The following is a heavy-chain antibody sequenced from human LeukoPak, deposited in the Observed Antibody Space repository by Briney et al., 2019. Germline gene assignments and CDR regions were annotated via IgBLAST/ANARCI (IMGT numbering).Heavy chain of an antibody. CDR1: GYTFTGYY. Sequence: ASVKVSCKASGYTFTGYYMHWVRQAPGQGLEWMGWINPNSGDTNSAQKFQGRVTMTRDTSINTAYMELSSLRSEDTAVYYCASGLWGYCSSTSCHGGPYYYYYMDVWGKGTTVTVSS. CDR3: ASGLWGYCSSTSCHGGPYYYYYMDV. J-gene: IGHJ6*03. D-gene: IGHD2-2*01. V-gene: IGHV1-2*02. CDR2: INPNSGDT.